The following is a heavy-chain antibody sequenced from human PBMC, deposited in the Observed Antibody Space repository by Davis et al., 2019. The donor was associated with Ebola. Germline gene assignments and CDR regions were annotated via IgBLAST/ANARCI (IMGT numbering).Heavy chain of an antibody. CDR3: ARGGITLMVVPRDYYYGMDV. CDR1: GYTFTGYY. Sequence: AASVKVSCKASGYTFTGYYMHWVRQAPGQGLEWMGRINPNSGGTNYAQKFQGRVTMTRDTSISTAYMDLSRLRSDDTAVYYCARGGITLMVVPRDYYYGMDVWGKGTTVTVSS. CDR2: INPNSGGT. J-gene: IGHJ6*04. D-gene: IGHD3-22*01. V-gene: IGHV1-2*06.